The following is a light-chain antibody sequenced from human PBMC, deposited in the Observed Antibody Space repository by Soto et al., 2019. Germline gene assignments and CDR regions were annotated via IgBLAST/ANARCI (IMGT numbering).Light chain of an antibody. CDR2: CAS. J-gene: IGKJ2*01. V-gene: IGKV3-20*01. CDR3: QQSDRFPYT. CDR1: QSISSNY. Sequence: EVVLTQSPGTLSLSAGERATLSCRASQSISSNYLAWYQQKPGQAPRLLIYCASSRATGIPDRFSGSGSGTDFTLTISGLEPEESAVYYCQQSDRFPYTFGQGTKLEIK.